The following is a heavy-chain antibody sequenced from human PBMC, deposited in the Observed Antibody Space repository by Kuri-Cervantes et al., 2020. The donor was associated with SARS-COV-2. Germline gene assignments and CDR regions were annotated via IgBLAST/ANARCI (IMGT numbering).Heavy chain of an antibody. CDR3: ARKYDFWSGYSYYYGMDV. D-gene: IGHD3-3*01. V-gene: IGHV1-46*01. Sequence: ASVKVSCKASGYTFTSYYMHWVRQAPGQGLEWMGIINPSGGSTSYAQKFQGRVTITADEPTSTAYMELSSLRSEDTAVYYCARKYDFWSGYSYYYGMDVWGQGTTVTVSS. J-gene: IGHJ6*02. CDR2: INPSGGST. CDR1: GYTFTSYY.